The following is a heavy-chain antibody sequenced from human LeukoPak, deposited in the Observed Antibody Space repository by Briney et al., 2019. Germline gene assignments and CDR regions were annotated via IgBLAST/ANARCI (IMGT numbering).Heavy chain of an antibody. J-gene: IGHJ6*04. Sequence: QSGGSLRLSCAASGFTFSSYEMNWVRQAPGKGLEWVSYISSSGSTIYYADSVKGRFTISRDSAKNSLYLQMNSLRAEDTAVYYCARDCSGGSCYSYYYGMDVWGKGTTVTVSS. CDR2: ISSSGSTI. V-gene: IGHV3-48*03. D-gene: IGHD2-15*01. CDR3: ARDCSGGSCYSYYYGMDV. CDR1: GFTFSSYE.